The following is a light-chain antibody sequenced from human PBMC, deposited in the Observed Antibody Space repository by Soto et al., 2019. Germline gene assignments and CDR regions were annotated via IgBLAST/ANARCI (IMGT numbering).Light chain of an antibody. CDR1: QSISIY. V-gene: IGKV1-39*01. CDR3: QQIYSLPWT. J-gene: IGKJ1*01. CDR2: GAS. Sequence: DIQMTQSPYSLSASVGDRVTITCRASQSISIYLSWFQQKPGKAPQLLIYGASSVQSGVSSRFSGSGSGTDFTLNISSLQPEDFASYYCQQIYSLPWTFGQGTKVEIK.